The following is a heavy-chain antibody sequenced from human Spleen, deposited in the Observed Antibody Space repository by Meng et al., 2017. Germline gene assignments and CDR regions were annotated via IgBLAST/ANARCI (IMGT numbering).Heavy chain of an antibody. CDR1: GYTFTSFE. CDR3: ARGRSVSGFGFSDF. CDR2: TNPNSGKT. J-gene: IGHJ4*02. D-gene: IGHD3-10*01. Sequence: QVQLVQSGAELKEPGASVKVSCQASGYTFTSFEITWVRQASGQGLEWMGWTNPNSGKTGCAQKFQGRITMTSNPSISTAYMELSSLKSEDTAVYYCARGRSVSGFGFSDFWGQGTLVTVSS. V-gene: IGHV1-8*01.